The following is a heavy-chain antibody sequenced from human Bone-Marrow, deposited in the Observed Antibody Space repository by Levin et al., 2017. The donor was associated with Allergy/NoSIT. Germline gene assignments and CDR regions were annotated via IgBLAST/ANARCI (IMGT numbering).Heavy chain of an antibody. CDR1: GGSLTGHT. CDR2: IIPIYGIT. Sequence: PGESLKISCKASGGSLTGHTINWVRQAPGQGLDWMGRIIPIYGITKYSENFQGRVTITADRSTSTTYMELSGLRSDDTAVYYCTRGGLPSYYFNYWGQGTLVTVSS. J-gene: IGHJ4*02. CDR3: TRGGLPSYYFNY. V-gene: IGHV1-69*02. D-gene: IGHD2/OR15-2a*01.